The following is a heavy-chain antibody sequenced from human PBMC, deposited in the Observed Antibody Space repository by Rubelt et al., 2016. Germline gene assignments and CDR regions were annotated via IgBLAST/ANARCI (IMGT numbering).Heavy chain of an antibody. D-gene: IGHD3-3*01. CDR1: GFNGGSSY. Sequence: GGSLRLSCGASGFNGGSSYMSWVRQAPGKGLEWVSVIYSGGTTHYAESVPGRFPCSRDTFTNTLFIQMNSLRGEDTAVYICARRAQKNDFWSGYYALISMDVWGQGTTVIVSS. CDR2: IYSGGTT. V-gene: IGHV3-53*01. J-gene: IGHJ6*02. CDR3: ARRAQKNDFWSGYYALISMDV.